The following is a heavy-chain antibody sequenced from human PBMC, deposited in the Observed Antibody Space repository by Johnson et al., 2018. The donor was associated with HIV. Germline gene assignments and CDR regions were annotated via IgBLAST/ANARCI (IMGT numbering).Heavy chain of an antibody. J-gene: IGHJ3*02. Sequence: VQLVESGGGVVQPGRSLRLSCGASGFTLSSYWMSWVRQAPGKGLEWVANIKQDGSEKYYVDSVKGRFTISRDNAKNTLYLQMNSLRPEETAVYYCARDRAIVVAYDAFDIWGQGTMVTVSS. CDR3: ARDRAIVVAYDAFDI. CDR2: IKQDGSEK. D-gene: IGHD3-22*01. V-gene: IGHV3-7*01. CDR1: GFTLSSYW.